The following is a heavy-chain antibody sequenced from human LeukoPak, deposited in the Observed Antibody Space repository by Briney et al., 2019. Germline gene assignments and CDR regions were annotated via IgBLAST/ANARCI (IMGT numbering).Heavy chain of an antibody. CDR2: INPSGGST. CDR3: ARAYHHDYDFDY. J-gene: IGHJ4*02. D-gene: IGHD4-17*01. CDR1: GYTFTSYY. Sequence: ASVKVSCKASGYTFTSYYMHWVRQAPGQGLEWMGIINPSGGSTSYAQKFQGRVTMTRDTSTSTVYMELSSLRSDDTAVYYCARAYHHDYDFDYWGQGTLVTVSS. V-gene: IGHV1-46*01.